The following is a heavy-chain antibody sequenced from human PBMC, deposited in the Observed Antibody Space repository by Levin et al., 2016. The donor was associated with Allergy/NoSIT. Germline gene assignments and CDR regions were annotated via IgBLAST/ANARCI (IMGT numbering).Heavy chain of an antibody. CDR2: IYYSGST. Sequence: WIRQPPGKGLEWIGYIYYSGSTNYNPSLKSRVTISVDTSKNQFSLKLSSVTAADTAVYYCARLGAAAVSDYFDYWGQGTLVTVSS. V-gene: IGHV4-59*08. CDR3: ARLGAAAVSDYFDY. D-gene: IGHD6-13*01. J-gene: IGHJ4*02.